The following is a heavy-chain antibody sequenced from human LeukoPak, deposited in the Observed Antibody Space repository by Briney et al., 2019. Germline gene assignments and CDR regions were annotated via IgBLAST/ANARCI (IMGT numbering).Heavy chain of an antibody. V-gene: IGHV1-46*01. CDR3: ARVTVTTWTDYFDY. CDR2: INPHGGST. D-gene: IGHD4-17*01. Sequence: ASVKVSCKAAGYTFSNYYMHWVRQAPRQGLEWMGIINPHGGSTSYAQKFQGRVTMTADTSTSTVYMELTSLRSEDTAVYYCARVTVTTWTDYFDYWGQGTLVTVSS. CDR1: GYTFSNYY. J-gene: IGHJ4*02.